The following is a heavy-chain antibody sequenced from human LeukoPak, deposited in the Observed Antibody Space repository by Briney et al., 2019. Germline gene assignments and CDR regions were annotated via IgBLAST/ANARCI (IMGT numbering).Heavy chain of an antibody. D-gene: IGHD2-2*01. J-gene: IGHJ6*02. V-gene: IGHV1-8*01. CDR1: GYTFTSYD. Sequence: ASVKVSCKASGYTFTSYDINWVRQATGQGLEWMGWMNPNSGNTGYAQKFQGRVTMTRNTSISTAYMELSSLRSEDTAVYYCAREYCSSTSCQSYYYYGMDVWGQGTTVTVSS. CDR2: MNPNSGNT. CDR3: AREYCSSTSCQSYYYYGMDV.